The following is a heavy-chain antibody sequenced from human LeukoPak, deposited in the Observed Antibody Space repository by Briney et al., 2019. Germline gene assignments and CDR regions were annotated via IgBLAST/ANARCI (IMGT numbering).Heavy chain of an antibody. CDR3: AKEIRPNDC. Sequence: KSGGSLRLSCAASGFTFSSHGMCWVRQAPGRGLEWVSSISIGGDTTYSDSVKGRFTISRDNSKNTLYLLLDSLRAEDTAIYYCAKEIRPNDCWGQGTLVTVSS. D-gene: IGHD4-17*01. V-gene: IGHV3-23*01. J-gene: IGHJ4*02. CDR2: ISIGGDTT. CDR1: GFTFSSHG.